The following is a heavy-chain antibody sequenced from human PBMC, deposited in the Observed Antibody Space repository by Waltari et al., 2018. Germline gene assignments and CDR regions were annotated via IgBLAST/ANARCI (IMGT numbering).Heavy chain of an antibody. D-gene: IGHD3-3*01. CDR2: IYYSGGT. V-gene: IGHV4-30-4*08. CDR3: ARGGPITIFGVVIGPLFDY. Sequence: QVQLQESGPGLVKPSQTLSLTCTVSGGSISSGDYYWSWIRQPPGKGLEWIGYIYYSGGTYYNPSLKSRVTISVATSKNQFSLKLSAVTAADTAVYYCARGGPITIFGVVIGPLFDYWGQGTLVTVSS. J-gene: IGHJ4*02. CDR1: GGSISSGDYY.